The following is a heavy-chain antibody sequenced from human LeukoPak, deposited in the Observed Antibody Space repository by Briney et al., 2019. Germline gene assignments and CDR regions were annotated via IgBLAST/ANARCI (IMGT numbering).Heavy chain of an antibody. J-gene: IGHJ4*02. D-gene: IGHD2-2*02. CDR3: AKISSGTSCYKI. CDR1: GLTFSSYA. Sequence: GGSLRLSCAASGLTFSSYAMHWVRQAPGKGLEWVSAISGSGGSTYYADSVKGRFTISRDNSKNTLYLQMNSLRAEDTAVYYCAKISSGTSCYKIWGQGTLVTVSS. V-gene: IGHV3-23*01. CDR2: ISGSGGST.